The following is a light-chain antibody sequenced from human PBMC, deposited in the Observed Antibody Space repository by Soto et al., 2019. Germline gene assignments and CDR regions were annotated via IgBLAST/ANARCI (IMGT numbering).Light chain of an antibody. Sequence: EIVLTQSPAPLSFSPGGRGTLSRRASQSVCSSLAWYQQKPGQAPRLLIYDASNRATGTPARFSGSGSGTDFTLTISSLEPEDFAVYYCQQRINWPLFTFGPGTKVDIK. J-gene: IGKJ3*01. CDR3: QQRINWPLFT. V-gene: IGKV3-11*01. CDR1: QSVCSS. CDR2: DAS.